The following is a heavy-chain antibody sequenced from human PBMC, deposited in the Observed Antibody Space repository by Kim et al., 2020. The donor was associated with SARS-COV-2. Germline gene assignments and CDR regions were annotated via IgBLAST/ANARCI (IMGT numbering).Heavy chain of an antibody. V-gene: IGHV1-69*01. Sequence: SVKVSCKASGGTFSRYTISWVRQSPGQGLEWIGGMIPIADTANYEQKFQGRVTITADESTSTAYMEMSSLRSEDTAMYYCARCVSLTGYGGYFDYWGQGTLVTVSS. CDR3: ARCVSLTGYGGYFDY. CDR2: MIPIADTA. J-gene: IGHJ4*02. D-gene: IGHD3-9*01. CDR1: GGTFSRYT.